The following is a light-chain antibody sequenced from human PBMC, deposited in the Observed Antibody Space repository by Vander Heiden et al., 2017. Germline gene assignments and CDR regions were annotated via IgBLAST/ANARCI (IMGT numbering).Light chain of an antibody. V-gene: IGKV3-20*01. Sequence: EIVLTQSPGTLSLSTGERATLSCRASQSVSSSYLAWYQQKPGQAPRLLIYAVSSRATGIPDRFSGSGSGTDFTLTISRLEPEDFAVYYCQQYGSSPRTFGQGTKVEIK. CDR1: QSVSSSY. J-gene: IGKJ1*01. CDR3: QQYGSSPRT. CDR2: AVS.